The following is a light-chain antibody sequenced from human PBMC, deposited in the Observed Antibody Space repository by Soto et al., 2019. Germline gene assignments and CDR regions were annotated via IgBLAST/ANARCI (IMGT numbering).Light chain of an antibody. CDR2: EVS. V-gene: IGLV2-14*01. CDR3: SSYTRNSTLV. CDR1: SSDVGGYNY. J-gene: IGLJ2*01. Sequence: QSALTQPASVSGSPGQSITISCTGTSSDVGGYNYVSWYQQHPGKAPKLMIDEVSNRPSGVSNRFSGSKSGNTASLTISGLQAEDEADYYCSSYTRNSTLVFGGGTKLTVL.